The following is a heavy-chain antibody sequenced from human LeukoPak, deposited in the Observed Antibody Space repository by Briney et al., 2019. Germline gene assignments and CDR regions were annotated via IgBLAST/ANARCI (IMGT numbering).Heavy chain of an antibody. Sequence: ASVTVSCKASGYTFTSYGISWVRQAPGQGLEWMGWISAYNGNTNYAQKLQGRVTMTTDTSTSTAYMKLRSLRSDDTAVYYCARVITLLGYCSGGSCRGGDDYWGQGTLVTVSS. CDR3: ARVITLLGYCSGGSCRGGDDY. CDR2: ISAYNGNT. CDR1: GYTFTSYG. V-gene: IGHV1-18*04. D-gene: IGHD2-15*01. J-gene: IGHJ4*02.